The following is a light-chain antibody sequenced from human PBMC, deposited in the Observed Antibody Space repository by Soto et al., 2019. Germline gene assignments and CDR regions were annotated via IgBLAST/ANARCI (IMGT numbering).Light chain of an antibody. CDR3: CSYAGSIYV. CDR2: GVT. Sequence: QSVLTQPRSVSGSPGQSVTISCTGTSSDVGGYNHVSWYQQHPGKAPKLMISGVTKRPSGVPDRSSGSKSGNTASLTISGLQAEDEADYYCCSYAGSIYVFGTGTKV. CDR1: SSDVGGYNH. J-gene: IGLJ1*01. V-gene: IGLV2-11*01.